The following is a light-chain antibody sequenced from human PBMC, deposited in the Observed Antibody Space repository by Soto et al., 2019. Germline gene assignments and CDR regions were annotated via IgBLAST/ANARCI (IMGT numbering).Light chain of an antibody. CDR3: QVRTNWSIA. CDR1: QSVSSH. Sequence: EIVLTQSPATLSLSPGERATLSCRASQSVSSHLAWYQQKPGQSPRLLIYDASNRATGIPARFSGSGSGTDFTLTISSLEPEDFAFYFCQVRTNWSIAFGRGTRLEIK. J-gene: IGKJ5*01. V-gene: IGKV3-11*01. CDR2: DAS.